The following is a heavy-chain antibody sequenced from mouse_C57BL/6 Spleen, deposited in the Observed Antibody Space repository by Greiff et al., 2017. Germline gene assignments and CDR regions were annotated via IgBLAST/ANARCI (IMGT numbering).Heavy chain of an antibody. CDR2: IRNKANGYTT. V-gene: IGHV7-3*01. J-gene: IGHJ1*03. D-gene: IGHD2-14*01. CDR1: GFTFTDYY. CDR3: ARSIDRLPRENWYFDV. Sequence: EVQGVESGGGLVQPGGSLSLSCAASGFTFTDYYMSWVRQPPGKALEWLGFIRNKANGYTTEYSASVKGRFTISRDNFQRILYLQMNVLRAEDSATYYCARSIDRLPRENWYFDVWGTGTTVTVSS.